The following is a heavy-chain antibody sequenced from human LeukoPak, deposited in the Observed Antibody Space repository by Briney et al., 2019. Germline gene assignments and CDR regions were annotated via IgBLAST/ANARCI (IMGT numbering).Heavy chain of an antibody. CDR2: INHSGST. Sequence: SETLSLTCAVYGGSFSGYYWSWVRQPPGKGLEWIGEINHSGSTNYNPSLKSRATISVDTSKNQFSLKLSSVTAADTAVYYCARAVRFGELYWGQGTLVTVSS. D-gene: IGHD3-10*01. CDR1: GGSFSGYY. V-gene: IGHV4-34*01. J-gene: IGHJ4*02. CDR3: ARAVRFGELY.